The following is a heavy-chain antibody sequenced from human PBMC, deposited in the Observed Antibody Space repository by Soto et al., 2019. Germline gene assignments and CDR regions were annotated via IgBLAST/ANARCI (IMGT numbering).Heavy chain of an antibody. CDR2: ISGSGATT. CDR1: GFNFSNYA. CDR3: AKDRKSGSGWHWDS. V-gene: IGHV3-23*01. D-gene: IGHD6-19*01. Sequence: EVQLLESGGDLVQPGGSLRLPCAASGFNFSNYAMSWVRQAPGKGLEWVSGISGSGATTYYADSVKGRFTISRDNSKNTLYLQMNSLRAEDTAVYYCAKDRKSGSGWHWDSWGQGTLVTVSS. J-gene: IGHJ4*02.